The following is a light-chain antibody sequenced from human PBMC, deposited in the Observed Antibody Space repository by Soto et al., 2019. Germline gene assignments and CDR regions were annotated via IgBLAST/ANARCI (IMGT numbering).Light chain of an antibody. J-gene: IGKJ1*01. V-gene: IGKV4-1*01. CDR1: QSVLYRSNKKNY. Sequence: DIVMTQSPDSLAVSLGERATINCKSSQSVLYRSNKKNYLVWYQQKPGQPPKLLISWASTRESGVPDRFSGSGSGTDFTLTISNLQAEDVAVYYCQQYNNWPPTWTFGQGTKVDIK. CDR3: QQYNNWPPTWT. CDR2: WAS.